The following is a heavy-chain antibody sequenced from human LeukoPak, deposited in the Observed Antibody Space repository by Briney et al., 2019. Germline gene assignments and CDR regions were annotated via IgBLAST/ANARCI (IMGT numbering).Heavy chain of an antibody. V-gene: IGHV3-21*01. CDR2: ISSSSTYI. Sequence: GGSLRLSCAASGFTFNNYNMNWVRQAPGKGLECVSSISSSSTYIYYADSVKGRFTISRDNAKNSLYLQMNSLRAEDTAIYYCAKDPPSFRHWGQGTLVTVSS. CDR3: AKDPPSFRH. J-gene: IGHJ1*01. CDR1: GFTFNNYN.